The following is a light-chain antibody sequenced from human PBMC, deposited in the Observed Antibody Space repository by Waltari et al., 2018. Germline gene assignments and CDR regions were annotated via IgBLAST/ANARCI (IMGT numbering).Light chain of an antibody. V-gene: IGLV4-69*01. CDR1: GEHRASP. Sequence: QLAVTQSPSASASLGAPVKLTCPLSGEHRASPTPWQPPQPEKGPRFLMKIDGGGGHTKGHGIPDRFSGFSSGAERYLTISSLQYEDEAAYYCQTWDPDTVVFGGGTKLTV. J-gene: IGLJ2*01. CDR3: QTWDPDTVV. CDR2: IDGGGGH.